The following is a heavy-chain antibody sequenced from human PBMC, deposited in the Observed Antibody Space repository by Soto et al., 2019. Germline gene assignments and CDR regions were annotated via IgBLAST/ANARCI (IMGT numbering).Heavy chain of an antibody. CDR2: IYYSGST. Sequence: PSETLSLTCTVSGGSISSGGYYWSWIRQHPGKGLEWIGYIYYSGSTYYNPSLKSRVTISVDTSKNQFSLKLSSVTAADTAVYYCARGGGSSWLDYYYYGMDVWGQGTTVTVSS. CDR3: ARGGGSSWLDYYYYGMDV. CDR1: GGSISSGGYY. D-gene: IGHD6-13*01. J-gene: IGHJ6*02. V-gene: IGHV4-31*03.